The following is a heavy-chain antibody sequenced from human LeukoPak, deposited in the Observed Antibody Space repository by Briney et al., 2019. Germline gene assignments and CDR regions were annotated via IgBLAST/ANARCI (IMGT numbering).Heavy chain of an antibody. V-gene: IGHV1-18*01. Sequence: APVKVSCKASGYTFTRYGISRGRQAPGQRLEWRGWISAYNGNTNYAQKLQGRVTMTTDTSTSTAYMELRSLRSDDTAVYYCARVRRYCSGGSCYFDYWGQGTLVTVSS. CDR2: ISAYNGNT. J-gene: IGHJ4*02. CDR1: GYTFTRYG. CDR3: ARVRRYCSGGSCYFDY. D-gene: IGHD2-15*01.